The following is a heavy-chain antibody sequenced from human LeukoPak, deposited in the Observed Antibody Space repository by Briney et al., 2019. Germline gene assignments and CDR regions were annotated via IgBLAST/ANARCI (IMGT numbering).Heavy chain of an antibody. J-gene: IGHJ4*02. CDR3: AGGGDFDY. CDR2: ISRTSEYI. Sequence: PGGSLRLSCAASGFSFSIYFMNWVRQAPGKGLEWVSSISRTSEYIHYADSVRGRFDISRDNAKNSVDLQMNSRRAEDMAVCFCAGGGDFDYWGQGILVTVSA. D-gene: IGHD3-16*01. V-gene: IGHV3-21*01. CDR1: GFSFSIYF.